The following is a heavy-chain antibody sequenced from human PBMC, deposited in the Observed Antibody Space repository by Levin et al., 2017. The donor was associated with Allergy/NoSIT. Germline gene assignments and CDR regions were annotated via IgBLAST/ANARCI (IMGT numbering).Heavy chain of an antibody. V-gene: IGHV1-8*01. CDR3: ARSRFYDFWSGYSYYFDY. CDR2: MNPNSGNT. CDR1: GYTFTSYD. D-gene: IGHD3-3*01. Sequence: ASVKVSCKASGYTFTSYDINWVRQATGQGLEWMGWMNPNSGNTGYAQKFQGRVTMTRNTSISTAYMELSSLRSEDTAVYYCARSRFYDFWSGYSYYFDYWGQGTLVTVSS. J-gene: IGHJ4*02.